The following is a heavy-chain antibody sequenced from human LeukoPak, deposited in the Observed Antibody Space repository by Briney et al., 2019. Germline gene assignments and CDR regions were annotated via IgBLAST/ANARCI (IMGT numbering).Heavy chain of an antibody. CDR3: AKVTIFGVVPYYFDY. Sequence: GGSLRLSCATSGFTFSSYAMSWVRQAPGKGLEWVSAISGSGGSTYYADSVKGRFTISRDNSKNTLYLQMNSLRAEDTAVYYCAKVTIFGVVPYYFDYWGQGTLVTVSS. J-gene: IGHJ4*02. D-gene: IGHD3-3*01. CDR2: ISGSGGST. CDR1: GFTFSSYA. V-gene: IGHV3-23*01.